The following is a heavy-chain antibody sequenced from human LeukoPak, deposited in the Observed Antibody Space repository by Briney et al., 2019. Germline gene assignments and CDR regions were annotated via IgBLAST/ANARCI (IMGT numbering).Heavy chain of an antibody. J-gene: IGHJ4*02. D-gene: IGHD6-25*01. Sequence: SETLSLTCTVSGASISSYYWSWIRQPPGKGLEWIGYVYNSGNTNYNPSLKSRVSMSVDTSKNQFSLKLSSVTAADTAVYYCARDDPEAATFDYWGQGTLVTVSS. CDR1: GASISSYY. CDR3: ARDDPEAATFDY. CDR2: VYNSGNT. V-gene: IGHV4-59*01.